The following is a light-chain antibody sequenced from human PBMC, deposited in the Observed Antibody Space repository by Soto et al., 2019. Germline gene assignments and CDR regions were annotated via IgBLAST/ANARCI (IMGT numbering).Light chain of an antibody. Sequence: QSVLTQPPSASGSPGQSVAISCTGTSSDVGGYNYVSWYQQHPGKAPKLMIYEVSQRPSGVPDRFSGSKSGNTASLTVSGLQAEDEADYYCSSYAGNSWVFGTGTKVPVL. CDR2: EVS. V-gene: IGLV2-8*01. CDR1: SSDVGGYNY. J-gene: IGLJ1*01. CDR3: SSYAGNSWV.